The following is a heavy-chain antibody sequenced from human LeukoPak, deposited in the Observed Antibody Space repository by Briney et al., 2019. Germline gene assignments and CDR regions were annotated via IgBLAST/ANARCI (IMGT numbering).Heavy chain of an antibody. D-gene: IGHD1-26*01. V-gene: IGHV1-69*04. Sequence: GASVKVSCKASGGTFSSYAISWVRQAPGQGLEWMGRIIPILGIANYAQKFQGRVTITADKSTSTAYMELSSLRSEDTAVYYCARGPRGARHLYYYYGMDVWGQGTTVTVSS. CDR2: IIPILGIA. J-gene: IGHJ6*02. CDR3: ARGPRGARHLYYYYGMDV. CDR1: GGTFSSYA.